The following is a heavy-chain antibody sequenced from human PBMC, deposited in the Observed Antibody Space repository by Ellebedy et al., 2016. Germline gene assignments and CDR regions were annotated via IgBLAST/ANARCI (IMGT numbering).Heavy chain of an antibody. Sequence: SVKVSCXASGGTFSSYAISWVRQAPGQGLEWMGGIIPIFGTANYAQKFQGRVTITADESTSTAYMELSSLRSEDTAVYYCAGTLYCSSTSCPPPPPNWYFDLWGRGTLVTVSS. J-gene: IGHJ2*01. CDR1: GGTFSSYA. D-gene: IGHD2-2*01. CDR2: IIPIFGTA. CDR3: AGTLYCSSTSCPPPPPNWYFDL. V-gene: IGHV1-69*13.